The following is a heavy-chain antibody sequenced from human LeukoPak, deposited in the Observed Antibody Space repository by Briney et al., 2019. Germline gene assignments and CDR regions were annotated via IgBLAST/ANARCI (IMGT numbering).Heavy chain of an antibody. D-gene: IGHD2-2*02. Sequence: GGSLRLSCEASGFTFSSYGMHWVRQAPGKGLEWVAFIRYDGSNKYYADSVKGRFTISRDNSKNTLYLQMNSLRAEDTAVYYCAKDRGVVVPAAILDDYWGQGTLVTVSS. CDR2: IRYDGSNK. CDR3: AKDRGVVVPAAILDDY. CDR1: GFTFSSYG. V-gene: IGHV3-30*02. J-gene: IGHJ4*02.